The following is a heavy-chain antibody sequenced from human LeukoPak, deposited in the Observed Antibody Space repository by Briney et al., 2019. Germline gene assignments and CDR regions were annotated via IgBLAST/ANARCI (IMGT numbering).Heavy chain of an antibody. D-gene: IGHD3-3*01. CDR2: IYDGGST. J-gene: IGHJ4*02. V-gene: IGHV3-53*01. Sequence: GGSLRLSCAASGFIVSSNFMSWVRLAPGKGLEWVSVIYDGGSTYYGDSVKGRSTISRDNSKNTVHLQMHSLRVEDTAVYYCARGYYETVSGNYYFDYWGQGTPVTVSP. CDR1: GFIVSSNF. CDR3: ARGYYETVSGNYYFDY.